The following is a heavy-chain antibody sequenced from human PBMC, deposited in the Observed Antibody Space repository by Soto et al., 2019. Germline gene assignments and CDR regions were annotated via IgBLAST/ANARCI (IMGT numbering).Heavy chain of an antibody. D-gene: IGHD1-26*01. J-gene: IGHJ5*02. V-gene: IGHV4-31*03. CDR1: GGSISSGGYY. CDR3: ARGELRLWFDP. CDR2: IYYSGST. Sequence: SETLSLTCTVSGGSISSGGYYWSWIRQHPGKGLEWIGYIYYSGSTYYNPSLKGRVTISVDTSKNQFSLKLSSVTAADTAVYYCARGELRLWFDPWGQGTLVTVSS.